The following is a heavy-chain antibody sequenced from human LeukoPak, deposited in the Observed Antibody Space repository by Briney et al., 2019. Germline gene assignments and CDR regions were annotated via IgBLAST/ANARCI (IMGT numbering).Heavy chain of an antibody. Sequence: SETLSLTCTVSGGSISSSSYYWSWIRQPPGKGLEWIGYIYYSGSTYYNPSLKSRVTISVDTSKNQFSLNLSSVTAADTAVYYCAREGYSSGWYYFDYWGQGTLVTVSS. CDR2: IYYSGST. D-gene: IGHD6-19*01. V-gene: IGHV4-61*01. J-gene: IGHJ4*02. CDR3: AREGYSSGWYYFDY. CDR1: GGSISSSSYY.